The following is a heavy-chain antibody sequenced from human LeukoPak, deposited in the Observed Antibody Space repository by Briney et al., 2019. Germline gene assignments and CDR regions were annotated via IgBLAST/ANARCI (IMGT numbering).Heavy chain of an antibody. D-gene: IGHD3-22*01. CDR2: ISGSGGST. J-gene: IGHJ3*02. Sequence: GGSLRLSCAASGLSFSSAWMNWVRLAPGKGLEWVSAISGSGGSTYYADSVKGRFTISRDNSKNTLYLQMNSLRAEDTAVYYCAKNYYDSSGRGAFDIWGQGTMVTVSS. CDR3: AKNYYDSSGRGAFDI. CDR1: GLSFSSAW. V-gene: IGHV3-23*01.